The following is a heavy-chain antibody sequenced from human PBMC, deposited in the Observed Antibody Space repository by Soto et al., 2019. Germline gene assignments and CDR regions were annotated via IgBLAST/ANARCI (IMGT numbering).Heavy chain of an antibody. V-gene: IGHV1-3*01. CDR3: ARDLLVFRGRAGPNYNWFDP. CDR2: INAGIGNT. Sequence: GASVKVSCKASGYTFTSYAMHWVRQAPGQRLEWMGWINAGIGNTKYSQKFQGRVTITRDTSASTAYMELSSLRSEDTAVYYCARDLLVFRGRAGPNYNWFDPWGQGTLVTVSS. CDR1: GYTFTSYA. D-gene: IGHD3-22*01. J-gene: IGHJ5*02.